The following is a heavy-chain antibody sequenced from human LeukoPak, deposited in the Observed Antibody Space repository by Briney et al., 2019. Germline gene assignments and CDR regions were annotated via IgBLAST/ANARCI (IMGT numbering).Heavy chain of an antibody. V-gene: IGHV4-59*08. Sequence: PSGTLSLTCTVSGGSISSYYWSWIQQPPGKGLEWIAYISDIGSINYNPSLKSRVTISLDTSKNQFSLKLSSVTAADTAVYYCAGHHPRNTVDFWGQGTLVTVSS. CDR1: GGSISSYY. J-gene: IGHJ4*02. CDR2: ISDIGSI. D-gene: IGHD2/OR15-2a*01. CDR3: AGHHPRNTVDF.